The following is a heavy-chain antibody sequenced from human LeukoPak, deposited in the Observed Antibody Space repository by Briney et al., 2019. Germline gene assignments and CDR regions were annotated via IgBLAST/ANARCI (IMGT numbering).Heavy chain of an antibody. CDR3: ARGKVAAAGPPYFDY. CDR2: INHSGST. V-gene: IGHV4-34*01. Sequence: PSETLSLTCAVYGGSFSGYYWSWIRQPPGKGLEWIGEINHSGSTNYNPSLKSRVTISVDTSKNQFSLKLSSVTAADTAVYYCARGKVAAAGPPYFDYWGQGTLVTVSS. D-gene: IGHD6-13*01. J-gene: IGHJ4*02. CDR1: GGSFSGYY.